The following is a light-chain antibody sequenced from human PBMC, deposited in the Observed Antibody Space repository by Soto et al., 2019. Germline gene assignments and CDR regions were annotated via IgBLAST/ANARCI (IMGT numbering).Light chain of an antibody. J-gene: IGLJ2*01. CDR2: EVT. V-gene: IGLV2-14*01. CDR1: GSDVGGYNY. CDR3: SSYTSSSTVV. Sequence: QSALTQPASVSGSPGQSITISCTGTGSDVGGYNYVSWYQQHPGKAPKLMIYEVTNRPSGVSDRFSGSKSGNTASLTISGRRAEDEADYYCSSYTSSSTVVFGGGTKLTVL.